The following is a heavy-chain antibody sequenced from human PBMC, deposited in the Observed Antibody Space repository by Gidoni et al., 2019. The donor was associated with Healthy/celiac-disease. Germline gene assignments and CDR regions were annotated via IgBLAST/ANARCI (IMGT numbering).Heavy chain of an antibody. Sequence: QEQLVQSGAEVKKPGASGKVPCKAAGYTFTGYYMHWVRQAPGQGLEWMGWINPNSGGTNYAQKFQGRVTMTRDTSISTAYMELSRLRSDDTAVYYCARPARYSSSGGNWFDPWGQGTLVTVSS. CDR1: GYTFTGYY. J-gene: IGHJ5*02. D-gene: IGHD6-6*01. CDR2: INPNSGGT. CDR3: ARPARYSSSGGNWFDP. V-gene: IGHV1-2*02.